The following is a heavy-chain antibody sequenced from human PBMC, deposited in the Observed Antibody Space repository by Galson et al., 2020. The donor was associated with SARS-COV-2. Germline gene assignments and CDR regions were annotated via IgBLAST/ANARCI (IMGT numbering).Heavy chain of an antibody. J-gene: IGHJ6*02. Sequence: TFSSYGMHWVRQAPGKGLEWVAVISYDGSNKYYADSVKGRFTISRDNSKNTLYLQMNSLRAEDTAVYYCAGAQGTSYYYGMDVWGQGTTVTVSS. CDR3: AGAQGTSYYYGMDV. V-gene: IGHV3-30*03. CDR1: TFSSYG. CDR2: ISYDGSNK.